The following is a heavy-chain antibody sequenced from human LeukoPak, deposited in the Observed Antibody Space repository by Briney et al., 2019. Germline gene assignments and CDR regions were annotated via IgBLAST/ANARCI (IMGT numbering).Heavy chain of an antibody. V-gene: IGHV3-21*01. CDR3: ARAGALDI. Sequence: GGSLRLSCAGSGLTFSSYSMNWVRQAPGKGLEWVSSISSSTTYIYYADSVKGRFTISRDNAKNSLYLQMDSLRAEDTAMYYCARAGALDIWGQGTMVTVSS. J-gene: IGHJ3*02. CDR2: ISSSTTYI. CDR1: GLTFSSYS.